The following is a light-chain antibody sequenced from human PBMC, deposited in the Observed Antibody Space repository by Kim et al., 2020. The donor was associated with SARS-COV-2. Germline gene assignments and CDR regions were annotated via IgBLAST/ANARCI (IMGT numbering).Light chain of an antibody. CDR3: QQYGDLPST. J-gene: IGKJ2*01. CDR2: SAS. Sequence: IQMTQSPSSLSASVGDRVTITCQASQAINNYLNWYQQKQGKAPRLLIYSASNLETGVPSRFSGSGSGTDFTFTISSLQPEDIATYYGQQYGDLPSTFGHGTKLEL. CDR1: QAINNY. V-gene: IGKV1-33*01.